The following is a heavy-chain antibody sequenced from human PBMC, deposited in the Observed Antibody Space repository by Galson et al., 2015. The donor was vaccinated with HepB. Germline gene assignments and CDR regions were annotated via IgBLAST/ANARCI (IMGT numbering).Heavy chain of an antibody. Sequence: SVKVSCKASGYTFTSYDINWVRQATGQGLEWMGWMNPDSGNTGYAQKFQGRVTMTRNTSISTAYMELSSLRSEDTAVYYCARGGRGTTDDAFDIWGQGTMVTVSS. CDR2: MNPDSGNT. CDR1: GYTFTSYD. CDR3: ARGGRGTTDDAFDI. V-gene: IGHV1-8*01. J-gene: IGHJ3*02. D-gene: IGHD4-17*01.